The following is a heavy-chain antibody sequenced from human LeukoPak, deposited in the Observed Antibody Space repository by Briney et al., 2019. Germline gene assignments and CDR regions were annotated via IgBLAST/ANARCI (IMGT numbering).Heavy chain of an antibody. CDR3: ARVGGDYALSY. CDR1: GYTFTSYD. V-gene: IGHV1-8*01. J-gene: IGHJ4*02. Sequence: GASVKVSCKDSGYTFTSYDMNWVRQAPGKGLEWMGWMKPKSGNTVYAENLQGRVTMTRNNTIRTDYMEMSSLRSEDTAVYYCARVGGDYALSYCGQGTLVTVSS. CDR2: MKPKSGNT. D-gene: IGHD4-17*01.